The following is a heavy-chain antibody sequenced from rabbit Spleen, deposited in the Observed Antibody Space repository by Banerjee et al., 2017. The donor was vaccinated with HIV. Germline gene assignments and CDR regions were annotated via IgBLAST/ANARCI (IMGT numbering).Heavy chain of an antibody. CDR2: MYTGASGST. CDR1: GFSLSSSYY. D-gene: IGHD3-1*01. CDR3: ARDLPGAIGWNFNL. Sequence: QSLVESGGGLVQPEGSLTLTCPASGFSLSSSYYLCWVRPAPGKGLVWSTCMYTGASGSTAYASWAKGRFTISKTSSITVTLQMTSLTAADTATYFCARDLPGAIGWNFNLWGPGTLVTVS. V-gene: IGHV1S40*01. J-gene: IGHJ4*01.